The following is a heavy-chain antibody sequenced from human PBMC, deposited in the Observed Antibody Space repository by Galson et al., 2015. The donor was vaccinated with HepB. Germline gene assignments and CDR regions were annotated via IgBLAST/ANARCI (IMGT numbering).Heavy chain of an antibody. CDR2: ISSNGGST. CDR3: VKDQWGKAAAGTCFDY. CDR1: GFTFSSYS. D-gene: IGHD6-13*01. J-gene: IGHJ4*02. V-gene: IGHV3-64D*06. Sequence: SLRLSCAASGFTFSSYSMNWVRQAPGKGLEYVSAISSNGGSTYYADSVKGRFTISRDNSKNTLYLQMSSLRAEDTAVYYCVKDQWGKAAAGTCFDYWGQGTLVTVSS.